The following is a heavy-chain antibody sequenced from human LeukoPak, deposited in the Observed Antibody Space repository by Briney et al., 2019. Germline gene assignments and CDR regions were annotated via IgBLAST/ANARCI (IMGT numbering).Heavy chain of an antibody. D-gene: IGHD2-15*01. CDR3: ARDSLAQALGYPGYYYGMDV. CDR2: IYHSGST. Sequence: SETLSLTCAVSAYSISSGYYWGWIRQPPGKGMEWIGSIYHSGSTYYNPSLKSRVTISVDTSKNQFSLKLSSVTAADTAVYYCARDSLAQALGYPGYYYGMDVWGKGTTVTVSS. V-gene: IGHV4-38-2*02. CDR1: AYSISSGYY. J-gene: IGHJ6*04.